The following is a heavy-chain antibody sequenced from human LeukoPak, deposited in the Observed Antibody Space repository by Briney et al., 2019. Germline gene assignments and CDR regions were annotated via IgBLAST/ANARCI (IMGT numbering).Heavy chain of an antibody. V-gene: IGHV3-48*02. Sequence: GGSLRLSCAASGFTFSSYSMNWVRQTPGKGLEWISYISSTSSTIYFADSVKGRFTISRDNAKNSLYLQMNSLRDEDTAVYFCARGYYGSADSWGQGTLVTVSS. J-gene: IGHJ4*02. CDR2: ISSTSSTI. CDR1: GFTFSSYS. D-gene: IGHD3-10*01. CDR3: ARGYYGSADS.